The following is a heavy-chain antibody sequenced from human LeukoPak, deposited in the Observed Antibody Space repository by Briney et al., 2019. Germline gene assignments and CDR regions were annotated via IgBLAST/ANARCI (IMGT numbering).Heavy chain of an antibody. CDR3: AKGDWNYGTEWWYYYYGMDV. CDR1: GFTFSSYG. D-gene: IGHD1-7*01. CDR2: ISYDGSNK. Sequence: GGSLRLSCAASGFTFSSYGMHWVRQAPGKGLEWVAVISYDGSNKYYADSVKGRFTISRDNSKNTLYLQMNSLRAEDTAVYYCAKGDWNYGTEWWYYYYGMDVWGQGTTVTVSS. V-gene: IGHV3-30*18. J-gene: IGHJ6*02.